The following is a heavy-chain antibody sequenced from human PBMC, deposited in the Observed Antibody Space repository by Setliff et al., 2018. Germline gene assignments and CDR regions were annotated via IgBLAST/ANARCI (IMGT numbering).Heavy chain of an antibody. D-gene: IGHD3-3*01. CDR3: ARGDFWSGYSANRNWFDP. V-gene: IGHV4-39*07. CDR2: IYYSGST. J-gene: IGHJ5*02. Sequence: PSETLSLTCTVSGGSISSSSYYWGWIRQPPGKGLEWIWSIYYSGSTYYNPSLKSRVTLSVDTSKNQFSLKLSSVTAADTAVYYCARGDFWSGYSANRNWFDPWGQGTLVTVSS. CDR1: GGSISSSSYY.